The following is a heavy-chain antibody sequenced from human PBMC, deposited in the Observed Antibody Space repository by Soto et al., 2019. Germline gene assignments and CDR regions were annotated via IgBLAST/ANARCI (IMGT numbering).Heavy chain of an antibody. D-gene: IGHD3-10*01. CDR1: GGSLNSRGYY. CDR2: IYYSGST. Sequence: LSLTCTVSGGSLNSRGYYWGWIRQHPVKGLEWIGYIYYSGSTYYNPSLRSRVTMSVDTSKNQFSLKLRSVTAADTAVYYCSRDLGGLSSSSGSYHVLDVWGQGTTVTVSS. V-gene: IGHV4-31*03. J-gene: IGHJ6*02. CDR3: SRDLGGLSSSSGSYHVLDV.